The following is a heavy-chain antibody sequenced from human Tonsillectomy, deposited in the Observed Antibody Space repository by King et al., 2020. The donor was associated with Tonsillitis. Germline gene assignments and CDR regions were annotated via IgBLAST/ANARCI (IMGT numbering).Heavy chain of an antibody. CDR2: ISSGSSYI. J-gene: IGHJ3*02. Sequence: VQLQESGGGLVKPGGSLRLSCAASGFTFSTYSVNWVRRAPGKGLQWVSSISSGSSYIYYADSVKGRFTISRDNAKNSLYLQMNSLRAEDTAVYYCATGRVGAFDTWGQGTMVTVSS. V-gene: IGHV3-21*01. CDR3: ATGRVGAFDT. CDR1: GFTFSTYS. D-gene: IGHD3-10*01.